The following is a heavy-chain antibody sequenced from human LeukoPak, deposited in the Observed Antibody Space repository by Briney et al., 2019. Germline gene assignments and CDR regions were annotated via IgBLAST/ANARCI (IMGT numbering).Heavy chain of an antibody. CDR2: IWFDGINR. Sequence: GGSLRLSCSASGFTFTSHGMHWVRQAPGKGLEWVSFIWFDGINRYYADSVKGRFTISRDNSMNTLYLQMNSLRAEDTAVYYCAKGRGDGYTYPLLFDYWGQGTLVTVSS. D-gene: IGHD5-24*01. V-gene: IGHV3-30*02. CDR3: AKGRGDGYTYPLLFDY. CDR1: GFTFTSHG. J-gene: IGHJ4*02.